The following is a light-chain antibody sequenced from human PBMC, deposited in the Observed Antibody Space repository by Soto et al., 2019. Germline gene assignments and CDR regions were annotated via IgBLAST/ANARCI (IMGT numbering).Light chain of an antibody. V-gene: IGLV2-14*01. CDR1: SSDVGGYNY. CDR2: DVS. CDR3: SSYTSSSTPV. Sequence: ALTQPASVSGSPGQSITISCTGTSSDVGGYNYVSWYQQHPGKAPKVMIYDVSNRPSGVSNRFSGSKSGNTASLTISGLQAEDEADYYCSSYTSSSTPVFGGGTKLTVL. J-gene: IGLJ2*01.